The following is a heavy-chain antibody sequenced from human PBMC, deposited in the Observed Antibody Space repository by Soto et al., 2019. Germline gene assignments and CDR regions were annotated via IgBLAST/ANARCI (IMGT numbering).Heavy chain of an antibody. CDR3: ARHIAVPRTRGFDY. Sequence: QVHLQESCPGLVKPSGTLSLPCAVSGGSITTNWWSWVRQPPGKGLEWFGEIYHSGTTNYNPSLRGRVTISVDKSNNQFSLNLNSVTAADSAIYYCARHIAVPRTRGFDYWGQGNLVTVSS. D-gene: IGHD6-19*01. CDR2: IYHSGTT. J-gene: IGHJ4*02. V-gene: IGHV4-4*02. CDR1: GGSITTNW.